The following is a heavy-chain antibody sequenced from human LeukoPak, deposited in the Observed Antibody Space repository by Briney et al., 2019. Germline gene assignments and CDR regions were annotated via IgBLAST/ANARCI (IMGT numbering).Heavy chain of an antibody. V-gene: IGHV3-11*04. D-gene: IGHD5-24*01. Sequence: PGGSLRLSCAASGFTFSDYYMSWIRQVPGKGLEWVSYISSSGSPIYYADSVKGRFTISRDNAKNSLYLQKNRLRAEDTAVYYCARVLLADGYKEMATVGYFDYWGPGTLVTVSS. CDR1: GFTFSDYY. CDR2: ISSSGSPI. CDR3: ARVLLADGYKEMATVGYFDY. J-gene: IGHJ4*02.